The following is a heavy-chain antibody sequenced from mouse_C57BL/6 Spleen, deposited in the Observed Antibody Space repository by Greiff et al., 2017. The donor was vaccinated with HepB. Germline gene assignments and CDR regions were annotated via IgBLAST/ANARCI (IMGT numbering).Heavy chain of an antibody. V-gene: IGHV5-17*01. CDR2: ISSGSSTI. CDR1: GFTFSDYG. CDR3: ARADYSQFAY. Sequence: EVQVVESGGGLVKPGGSLKLSCAASGFTFSDYGMHWVRQAPEKGLEWVAYISSGSSTIYYADTVKGRFTISRDNAKNTLFLQTTSLRSEDTAMYYCARADYSQFAYWGQGTLVTVSA. J-gene: IGHJ3*01. D-gene: IGHD1-1*02.